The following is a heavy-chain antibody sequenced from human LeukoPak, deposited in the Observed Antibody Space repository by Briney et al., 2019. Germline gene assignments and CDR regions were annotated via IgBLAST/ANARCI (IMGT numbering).Heavy chain of an antibody. D-gene: IGHD1-26*01. Sequence: GGSLRLSCAASGFTFSSYEMNWVRQAPGKGLEWVSYISSSGSTTYYADSVKGRFTISRDNAKNSLYLQMNSLRAEDTAVYYCAFRSYSGTYYGAFDIWGQGTMVTVSS. CDR2: ISSSGSTT. CDR1: GFTFSSYE. V-gene: IGHV3-48*03. CDR3: AFRSYSGTYYGAFDI. J-gene: IGHJ3*02.